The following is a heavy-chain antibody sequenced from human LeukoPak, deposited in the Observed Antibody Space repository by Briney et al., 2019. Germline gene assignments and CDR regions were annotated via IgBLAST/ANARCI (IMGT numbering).Heavy chain of an antibody. CDR3: ARDPYSSGYLDN. V-gene: IGHV3-66*01. CDR1: GFTVTSHY. J-gene: IGHJ4*02. CDR2: TLTSGTT. D-gene: IGHD3-22*01. Sequence: GGSLRLSCAASGFTVTSHYVHWVRQAPGKGLEWVSITLTSGTTHYAESVRGRFTISRDNSKNALYLQMNSLGVEDTAVYYCARDPYSSGYLDNWGQGTLVTVSS.